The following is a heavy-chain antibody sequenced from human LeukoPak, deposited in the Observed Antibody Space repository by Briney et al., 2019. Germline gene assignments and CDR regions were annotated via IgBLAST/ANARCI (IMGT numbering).Heavy chain of an antibody. D-gene: IGHD2-15*01. CDR1: GFTFDDYG. Sequence: GGSLRLSCAASGFTFDDYGMSWVRQAPGKGLEWVSAINWYGDSTGYADSVKGRFTISRDNAKNSLYLQMSSLRAEDTALYYCARVGWSTESYYFDYWGQGTLVTVSS. J-gene: IGHJ4*02. CDR3: ARVGWSTESYYFDY. V-gene: IGHV3-20*04. CDR2: INWYGDST.